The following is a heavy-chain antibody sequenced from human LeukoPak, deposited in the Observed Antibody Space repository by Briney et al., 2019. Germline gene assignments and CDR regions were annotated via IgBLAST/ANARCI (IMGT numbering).Heavy chain of an antibody. CDR2: FYYSGST. CDR3: ARDSLITIFGVVTPYGMDV. J-gene: IGHJ6*02. D-gene: IGHD3-3*01. V-gene: IGHV4-30-4*01. Sequence: SQTLSLTCTVSGGSLSSGDYYWGWIRQPPGTGLEWIGYFYYSGSTYYNPSLKSRVTISVDTSKNQFSLKLSSVTAAYTAVYYCARDSLITIFGVVTPYGMDVWGQGTTVTVSS. CDR1: GGSLSSGDYY.